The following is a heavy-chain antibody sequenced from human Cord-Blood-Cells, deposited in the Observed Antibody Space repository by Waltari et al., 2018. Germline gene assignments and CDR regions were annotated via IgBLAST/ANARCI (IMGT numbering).Heavy chain of an antibody. Sequence: QVQLQESGPGLVKPSQTLSLTCTVSGGSISSVGYYWCWIRRHPGKGLEWIGYIYYSGSTYYNPSLKSRVTISVDTSKNQFSLKLSSVTAADTAVYYCARGYLVGATWYFDLWGRGTLVTVSS. CDR1: GGSISSVGYY. J-gene: IGHJ2*01. CDR3: ARGYLVGATWYFDL. CDR2: IYYSGST. D-gene: IGHD1-26*01. V-gene: IGHV4-31*03.